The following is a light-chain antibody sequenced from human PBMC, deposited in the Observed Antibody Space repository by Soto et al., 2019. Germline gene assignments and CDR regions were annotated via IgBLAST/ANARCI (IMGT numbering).Light chain of an antibody. Sequence: QSALTQPRSVSGSPGQSVTISCTGTSSDVDDYNYVSWYQQYPGKAPKLVIYDVTKRPSGVPNRFSGSKSGNTASLAISGLQADDEADYSCCSYAGSRAVFGGGTKLTVL. J-gene: IGLJ2*01. CDR2: DVT. CDR3: CSYAGSRAV. CDR1: SSDVDDYNY. V-gene: IGLV2-11*01.